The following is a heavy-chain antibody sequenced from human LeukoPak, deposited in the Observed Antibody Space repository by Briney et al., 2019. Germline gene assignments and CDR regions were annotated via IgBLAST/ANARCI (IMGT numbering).Heavy chain of an antibody. CDR3: TRVVLVGTTYSYFDY. J-gene: IGHJ4*02. D-gene: IGHD1-26*01. Sequence: AGSLRLSCAASGFTFSTYGMNWVRQAPGKGLEWVSGVSPSGDITYYTDSVKGRFTISRDNSKNTVYLQMNNVRAEDTAVYYCTRVVLVGTTYSYFDYWGQGILVTVSS. V-gene: IGHV3-23*01. CDR2: VSPSGDIT. CDR1: GFTFSTYG.